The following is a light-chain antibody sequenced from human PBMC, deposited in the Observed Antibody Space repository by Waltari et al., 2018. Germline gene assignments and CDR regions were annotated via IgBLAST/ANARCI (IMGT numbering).Light chain of an antibody. CDR1: QSVSSY. CDR2: DAS. J-gene: IGKJ2*01. Sequence: EIVLTQSPATLSLSPGERATLSCRASQSVSSYLAWYQQRPGQAPRLLIYDASNRATGIPARFSGSGSGTDFTLTISTLEPEDFAVYYCQQRSKWPLHTFGQGTKLEIK. V-gene: IGKV3-11*01. CDR3: QQRSKWPLHT.